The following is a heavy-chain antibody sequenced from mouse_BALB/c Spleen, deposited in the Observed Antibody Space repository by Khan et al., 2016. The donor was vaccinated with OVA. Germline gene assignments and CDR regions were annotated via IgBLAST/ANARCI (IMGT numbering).Heavy chain of an antibody. D-gene: IGHD1-1*01. CDR3: ARPRITTVVATSYWFFDV. Sequence: DVHLVESGGGLVKSGGSLKLSCAASGFTFSTYAMSWVRQTPEKRLEWVATISTGDTYTYYPDSVKGRFTISRDNAKNTLYLQMSSLRSEDTAMYYCARPRITTVVATSYWFFDVWGAGTTVTVST. CDR2: ISTGDTYT. CDR1: GFTFSTYA. V-gene: IGHV5-9-3*01. J-gene: IGHJ1*01.